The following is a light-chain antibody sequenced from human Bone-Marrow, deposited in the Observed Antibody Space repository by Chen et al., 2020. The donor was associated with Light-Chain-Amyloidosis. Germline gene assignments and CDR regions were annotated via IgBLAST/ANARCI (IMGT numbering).Light chain of an antibody. Sequence: SYELTQPPSVSVSPGQTARITCSGDDLPTEYAYWYQQKPGQAPVLVKHRDTERPSGISERFSGSSSGKTTPLTISGVQAEGEADYHGEAADGSGPDEVIVGGGTKLTVL. CDR1: DLPTEY. CDR2: RDT. V-gene: IGLV3-25*02. J-gene: IGLJ2*01. CDR3: EAADGSGPDEVI.